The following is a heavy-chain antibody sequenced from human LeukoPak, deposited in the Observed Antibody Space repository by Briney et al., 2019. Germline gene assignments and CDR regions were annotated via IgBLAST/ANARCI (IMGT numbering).Heavy chain of an antibody. CDR3: AKGWELLGVFDY. V-gene: IGHV3-23*01. D-gene: IGHD1-26*01. J-gene: IGHJ4*02. CDR1: GFAFSSYA. Sequence: PGGSLRLSCAASGFAFSSYAMRWVRQAPGKGLEWVSAISGSGGSTYYADSVKGRFTISRDNSKNTLYLQMNSLRAEDTAVYYCAKGWELLGVFDYWGQGTLVTVSS. CDR2: ISGSGGST.